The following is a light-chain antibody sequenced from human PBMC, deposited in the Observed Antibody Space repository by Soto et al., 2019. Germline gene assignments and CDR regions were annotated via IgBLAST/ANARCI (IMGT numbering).Light chain of an antibody. J-gene: IGKJ1*01. CDR2: KAS. V-gene: IGKV1-5*03. Sequence: DIQMTQSPSTLSGYVGDRVTITCRASQTISSWLAWYQQKPGKAPKLLIYKASTLKSGVPSRFSGSGSGTEFTLTISSLQPDDFATYYCQHYNIYSEAFGQGTNADI. CDR3: QHYNIYSEA. CDR1: QTISSW.